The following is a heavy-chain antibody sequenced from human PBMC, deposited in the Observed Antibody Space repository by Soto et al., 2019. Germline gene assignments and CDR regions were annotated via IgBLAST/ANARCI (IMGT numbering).Heavy chain of an antibody. CDR1: AYTFTNYA. V-gene: IGHV1-18*01. CDR2: ISGDNGNT. D-gene: IGHD2-15*01. CDR3: AAGLLGYCSGGSCYSES. J-gene: IGHJ4*02. Sequence: QVQLVQSGAEVKKPGASVRVSCQTSAYTFTNYAVSWVRQAPGQGLEWMGWISGDNGNTIYAQKFEGRVTMNTDTSTRKAYMELRSLRSDDTAGYYCAAGLLGYCSGGSCYSESWGQGTLVTVSS.